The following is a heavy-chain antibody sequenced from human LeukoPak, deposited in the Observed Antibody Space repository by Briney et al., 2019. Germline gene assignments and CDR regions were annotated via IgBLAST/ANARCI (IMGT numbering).Heavy chain of an antibody. V-gene: IGHV3-9*01. J-gene: IGHJ4*02. Sequence: PGRSLRLSCAASGFTFDDYAMLWVRQAPGKGLEWVSGISWNSGSIGYADSVKGRFTISRDNAKNSLYLQMNSLRAEDTALYYCARRRGPFDYWGQETLVTVSS. CDR1: GFTFDDYA. CDR3: ARRRGPFDY. CDR2: ISWNSGSI.